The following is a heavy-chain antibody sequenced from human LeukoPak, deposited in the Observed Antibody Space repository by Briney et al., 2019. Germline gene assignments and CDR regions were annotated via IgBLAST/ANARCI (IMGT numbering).Heavy chain of an antibody. Sequence: ASVKVPCKASGYTFTSYDINWVRQATGQGLEWMGWMNPNSGNTCYAQKFQGRVTMTRNTSISTPYMEVRSLRSEDTAVYYCARAEMATSEYFQHWGQGTLVTVSS. V-gene: IGHV1-8*01. J-gene: IGHJ1*01. D-gene: IGHD5-24*01. CDR1: GYTFTSYD. CDR2: MNPNSGNT. CDR3: ARAEMATSEYFQH.